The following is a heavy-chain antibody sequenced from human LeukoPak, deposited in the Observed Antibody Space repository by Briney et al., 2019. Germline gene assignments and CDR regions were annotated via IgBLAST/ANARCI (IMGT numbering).Heavy chain of an antibody. D-gene: IGHD3-10*01. V-gene: IGHV4-59*08. CDR2: IYYSGST. Sequence: SETLSLTCTVSGGSMSNYYWTWMRQPPGKGLEWVGYIYYSGSTNYNPSLKSRVTISVDTSKNQIPLKLSSVTAADTAVYYCARLRDYGSGTYYNDYWGQGTLVTVSS. CDR1: GGSMSNYY. J-gene: IGHJ4*02. CDR3: ARLRDYGSGTYYNDY.